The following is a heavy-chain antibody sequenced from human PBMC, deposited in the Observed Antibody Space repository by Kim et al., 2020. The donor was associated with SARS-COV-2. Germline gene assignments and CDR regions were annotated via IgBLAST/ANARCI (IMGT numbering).Heavy chain of an antibody. J-gene: IGHJ4*02. V-gene: IGHV3-13*01. D-gene: IGHD6-19*01. CDR3: ARRSSGWYGYYFDY. Sequence: GSVKGRFTISRENAKNSLYLQMNSLRAGDTAVYYCARRSSGWYGYYFDYWGQGTLVTVSS.